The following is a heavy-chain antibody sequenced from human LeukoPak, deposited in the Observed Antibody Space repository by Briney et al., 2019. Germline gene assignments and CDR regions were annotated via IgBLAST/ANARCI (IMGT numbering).Heavy chain of an antibody. Sequence: SETLSLTCTVSGCTISSSSYYWGWIRQPPGKGLEWIGSIYYSGSTYYNPSLKSRVTISVDTSKNQFSLKLSSVTAADTAVYYCARASNWNDGVYFDYWGQGTLVTVSS. J-gene: IGHJ4*02. CDR3: ARASNWNDGVYFDY. CDR1: GCTISSSSYY. V-gene: IGHV4-39*01. D-gene: IGHD1-20*01. CDR2: IYYSGST.